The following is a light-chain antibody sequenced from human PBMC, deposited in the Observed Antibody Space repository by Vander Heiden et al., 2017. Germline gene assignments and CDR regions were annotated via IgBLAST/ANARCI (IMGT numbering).Light chain of an antibody. V-gene: IGKV3-20*01. CDR2: GAS. J-gene: IGKJ1*01. CDR1: QSVSSSY. CDR3: QQDGSSPLT. Sequence: EIVLTQSPGTLSLSPGERATLSCRASQSVSSSYLAWYQQKPGQAPRLLIYGASSRATGIPDRFSGSGSGTDFTLTISRLEPEDFAVYYCQQDGSSPLTFGQGTQVEIK.